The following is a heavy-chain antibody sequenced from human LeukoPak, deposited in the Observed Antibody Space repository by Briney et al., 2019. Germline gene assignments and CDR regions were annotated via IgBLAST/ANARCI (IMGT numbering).Heavy chain of an antibody. CDR2: INHSGST. V-gene: IGHV4-34*01. CDR1: GGSFSGYY. CDR3: ASGSSSWYDNWFDP. J-gene: IGHJ5*02. Sequence: SETLSLTCDIYGGSFSGYYWSWIRQPPGKGLEWIGEINHSGSTNYSPSLKSRVTISVDTSKNQFSLKLSSVTAADTAVYYCASGSSSWYDNWFDPWGQGTLVTVSS. D-gene: IGHD6-13*01.